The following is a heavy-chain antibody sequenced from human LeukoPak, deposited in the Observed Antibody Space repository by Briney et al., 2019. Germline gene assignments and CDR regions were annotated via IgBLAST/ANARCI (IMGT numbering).Heavy chain of an antibody. CDR2: INPSGGST. Sequence: ASVKVSCKASGYTFTSYYMHWVRQAPGQGLEWMGIINPSGGSTSYARKFQGRVTMTRDTSTSTVYMELSSLRSEDTAVYYCASFRGGPYSSSWYENFDYWGQGTLVTVSS. D-gene: IGHD6-13*01. J-gene: IGHJ4*02. CDR1: GYTFTSYY. CDR3: ASFRGGPYSSSWYENFDY. V-gene: IGHV1-46*01.